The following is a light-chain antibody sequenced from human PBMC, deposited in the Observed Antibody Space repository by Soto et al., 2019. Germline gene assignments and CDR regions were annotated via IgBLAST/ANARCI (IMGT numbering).Light chain of an antibody. CDR3: QQDACLPHT. CDR2: DAS. V-gene: IGKV1-33*01. J-gene: IGKJ5*01. CDR1: QGITNY. Sequence: DIQMTQSPSSLSVSVGDRVTISCLASQGITNYLNWYQQKPGKAPKLLIYDASDLETGVPSRFSGSGSGTGFTFTISSLQPEDFATYYCQQDACLPHTFGQGTRLEIK.